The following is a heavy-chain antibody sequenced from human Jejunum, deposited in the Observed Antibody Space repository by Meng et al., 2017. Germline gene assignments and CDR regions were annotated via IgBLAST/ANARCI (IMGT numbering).Heavy chain of an antibody. CDR3: ARPAGYSSNWYKYFQH. D-gene: IGHD6-13*01. J-gene: IGHJ1*01. V-gene: IGHV4-34*01. CDR1: GDSFTDYY. Sequence: QLQLLQWGAGLLKPSETLSLTCTVYGDSFTDYYWNWIRQPPGKGLEWIGEIHHSGSTNYNPSLESRVTMSGDTSRKQFSLRLSSVTAADTAVYYCARPAGYSSNWYKYFQHWGLGTLVTVSS. CDR2: IHHSGST.